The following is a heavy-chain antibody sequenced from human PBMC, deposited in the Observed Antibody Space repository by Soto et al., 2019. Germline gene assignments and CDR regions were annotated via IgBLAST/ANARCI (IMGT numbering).Heavy chain of an antibody. Sequence: QVQLVQSGAEVKKPGASVKVSCKASGYTFTNYAISWVRQAPGQGLEWMGWINAYNGNTNYAQKLQGRATMPTEPSTSTGSRALRSLRPDGTAVYYCARDSPPTSLWGQGTLVTVSS. J-gene: IGHJ1*01. CDR2: INAYNGNT. CDR3: ARDSPPTSL. CDR1: GYTFTNYA. V-gene: IGHV1-18*01.